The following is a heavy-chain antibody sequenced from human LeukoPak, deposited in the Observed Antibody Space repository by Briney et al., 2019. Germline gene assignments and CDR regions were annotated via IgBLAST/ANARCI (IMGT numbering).Heavy chain of an antibody. CDR1: GYSFTTSW. Sequence: GESLKISCKGSGYSFTTSWIGWVRQLPGKGLEWTGIIYPGDSDTRYSPSFQGQVTISADKSINTAYLQWTSLKASDTAMYYCARQLTTLRGFDIWGQGTMVTASS. V-gene: IGHV5-51*01. J-gene: IGHJ3*02. D-gene: IGHD4-11*01. CDR2: IYPGDSDT. CDR3: ARQLTTLRGFDI.